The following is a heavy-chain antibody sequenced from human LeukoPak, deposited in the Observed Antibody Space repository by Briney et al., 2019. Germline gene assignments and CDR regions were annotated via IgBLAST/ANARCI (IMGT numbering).Heavy chain of an antibody. CDR3: ARNLIPEQLVLNF. V-gene: IGHV4-59*01. D-gene: IGHD6-13*01. Sequence: SETLSLTCTISGGSISNYYWNWIRQPPGKGLEWIGYIYYTGSTNYNPSLKSRVTMSVDTSKNQFSLNLRSVTPEDTAVYYCARNLIPEQLVLNFWGQGTLVTVSS. CDR2: IYYTGST. CDR1: GGSISNYY. J-gene: IGHJ4*02.